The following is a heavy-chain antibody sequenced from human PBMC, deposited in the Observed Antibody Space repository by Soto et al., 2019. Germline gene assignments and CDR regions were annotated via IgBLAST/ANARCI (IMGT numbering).Heavy chain of an antibody. D-gene: IGHD6-6*01. Sequence: GSLRLSCAASGFTFSDYYMSWIRQAPGKGLEWVAVISYDGSNKYYADSVEGRFTISRDNSKNTLYLQMNSLRAEDTAVYYCARDRDRSSSQRFDYWGQGT. V-gene: IGHV3-30-3*01. CDR3: ARDRDRSSSQRFDY. CDR1: GFTFSDYY. CDR2: ISYDGSNK. J-gene: IGHJ4*02.